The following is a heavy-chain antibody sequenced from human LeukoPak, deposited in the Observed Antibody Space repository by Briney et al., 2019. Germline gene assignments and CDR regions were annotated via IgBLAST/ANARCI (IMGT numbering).Heavy chain of an antibody. CDR3: ATYFGSETYYIPSNYHYMDV. V-gene: IGHV3-7*01. CDR2: IKQDGCEK. CDR1: GFTFSTYW. D-gene: IGHD3-10*01. J-gene: IGHJ6*03. Sequence: PGGSLRLSCAASGFTFSTYWMSWVRQTPGKGLEWVANIKQDGCEKFYGDSVKGRFTIYRENDQNSLYLQMNSLRAEDTAVYYCATYFGSETYYIPSNYHYMDVWGKGTTVTVSS.